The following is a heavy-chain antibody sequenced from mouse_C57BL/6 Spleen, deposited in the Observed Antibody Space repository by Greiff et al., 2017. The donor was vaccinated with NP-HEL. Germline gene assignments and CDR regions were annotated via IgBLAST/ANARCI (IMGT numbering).Heavy chain of an antibody. CDR1: GYSITSGYY. CDR2: ISYDGSN. V-gene: IGHV3-6*01. J-gene: IGHJ4*01. Sequence: VQLKESGPGLVKPSQSLSLTCSVTGYSITSGYYWNWIRQFPGNKLEWMGYISYDGSNNYNPSLKNRISITRDTSKNQFFLKLNSVTTEDTATYYCARDGVTTKRNYYAMDYWGQGTSVTVSS. CDR3: ARDGVTTKRNYYAMDY. D-gene: IGHD2-2*01.